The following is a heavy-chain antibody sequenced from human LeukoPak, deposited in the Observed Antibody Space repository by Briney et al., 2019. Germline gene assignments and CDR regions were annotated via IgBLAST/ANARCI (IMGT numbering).Heavy chain of an antibody. J-gene: IGHJ4*02. CDR2: ISYDGSNK. CDR1: GFTFSSYA. Sequence: GGSLRLSCAASGFTFSSYAMHWVRQAPGKGLEWVAVISYDGSNKYYADSVKGRFTISRDNSKNTLYLQMNSLRAEDTAVYYCARDSGIAAAGNNFAYWGQGTLVTVSS. CDR3: ARDSGIAAAGNNFAY. V-gene: IGHV3-30-3*01. D-gene: IGHD6-13*01.